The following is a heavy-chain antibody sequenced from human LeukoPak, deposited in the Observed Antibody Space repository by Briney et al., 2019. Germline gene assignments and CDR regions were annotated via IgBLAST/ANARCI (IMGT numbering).Heavy chain of an antibody. V-gene: IGHV3-7*01. Sequence: GGSLRLSCTASGFTFGTYWMTWVRQAPGRGLEWVANIKVDGSEKYYVDSVKGRFTISRDNAKNSLYLQMDSLRLEDTAVYYCAKERYCSTTTCPFDSWGQGTLVTVSS. D-gene: IGHD2-2*01. CDR2: IKVDGSEK. CDR1: GFTFGTYW. CDR3: AKERYCSTTTCPFDS. J-gene: IGHJ4*02.